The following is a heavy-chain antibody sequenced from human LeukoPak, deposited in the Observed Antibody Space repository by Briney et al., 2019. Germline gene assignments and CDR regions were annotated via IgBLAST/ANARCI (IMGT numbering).Heavy chain of an antibody. CDR1: GFTFSRYT. CDR2: IRSDTTY. Sequence: PGGSLRLSCAASGFTFSRYTMNWVRQAPGKGLEWVSSIRSDTTYTDSVKGRFTISRDNAKGLLYLQMNSLRAEDTAVYYCAGGIAVDFDYWGQGTLVTVSS. V-gene: IGHV3-21*06. D-gene: IGHD6-19*01. CDR3: AGGIAVDFDY. J-gene: IGHJ4*02.